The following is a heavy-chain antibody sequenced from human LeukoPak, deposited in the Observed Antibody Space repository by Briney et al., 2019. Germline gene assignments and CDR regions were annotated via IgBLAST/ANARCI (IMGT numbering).Heavy chain of an antibody. D-gene: IGHD1-26*01. J-gene: IGHJ3*02. CDR3: ARGGSYLSAFDI. V-gene: IGHV3-53*01. CDR1: GFTVSSNY. Sequence: GGSLRLSCAAPGFTVSSNYMSWVRQAPGKGLEWVSIIYSGGSTFYADSVKGRFTISRDNSKNTLYLQMNSLRAEDTAVYYCARGGSYLSAFDIWGQGTMVTVSS. CDR2: IYSGGST.